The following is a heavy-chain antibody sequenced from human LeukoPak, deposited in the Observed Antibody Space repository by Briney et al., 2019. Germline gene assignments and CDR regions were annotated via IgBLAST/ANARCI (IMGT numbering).Heavy chain of an antibody. CDR3: ARVPNVESSWYDY. Sequence: ASVKVSCKASGYTFTGYYMHWVRQAPGQGLEWMGWINPNSGGTNYAQKFQGRVTMTRDTSISTAYMELSRLRSDDTAVYYCARVPNVESSWYDYWGQGTLVTVSS. V-gene: IGHV1-2*02. D-gene: IGHD6-13*01. CDR1: GYTFTGYY. J-gene: IGHJ4*02. CDR2: INPNSGGT.